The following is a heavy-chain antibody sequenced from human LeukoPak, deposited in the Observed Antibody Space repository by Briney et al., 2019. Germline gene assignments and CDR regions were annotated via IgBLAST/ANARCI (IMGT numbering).Heavy chain of an antibody. D-gene: IGHD3-22*01. CDR1: GYRLSNYW. V-gene: IGHV5-51*01. J-gene: IGHJ3*02. CDR3: ARKRSSGYYDSSGYAIDAFDM. CDR2: IYASDSDT. Sequence: GGSLKISCKASGYRLSNYWIGWVRQVSGKGLEWIGTIYASDSDTRYSPSFQGQVTISADKSINTAYLQWSSLKASDTAMYYCARKRSSGYYDSSGYAIDAFDMWGQGTMVTVSS.